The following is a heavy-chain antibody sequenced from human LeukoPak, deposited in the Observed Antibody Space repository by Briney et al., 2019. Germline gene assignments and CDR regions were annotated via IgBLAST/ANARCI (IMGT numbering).Heavy chain of an antibody. CDR2: IVVGSGNT. Sequence: SVKVSSKASGFTFTSSAMQWVRQARGQRLEWIGWIVVGSGNTNYAQKFQERVTITRDMSTSTAYMELSSLRSEDTAVYYCAAGPYYDYVWGSYRDAFDIWGQGTMVTVSS. CDR3: AAGPYYDYVWGSYRDAFDI. D-gene: IGHD3-16*02. CDR1: GFTFTSSA. J-gene: IGHJ3*02. V-gene: IGHV1-58*02.